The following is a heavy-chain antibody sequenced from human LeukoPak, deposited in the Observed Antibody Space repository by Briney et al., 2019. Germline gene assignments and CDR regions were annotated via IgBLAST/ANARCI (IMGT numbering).Heavy chain of an antibody. CDR1: GGTFSSYA. Sequence: GASVKVSCKASGGTFSSYAISWVRQAPGQGLEWMGRIIPIFGTANYAQKFQGRVTITADESTSTAYMELSSLRSEDTAVYYCARRHYYDSSGYYYVPWFDPWGQGTLVTVSS. CDR3: ARRHYYDSSGYYYVPWFDP. V-gene: IGHV1-69*15. D-gene: IGHD3-22*01. J-gene: IGHJ5*02. CDR2: IIPIFGTA.